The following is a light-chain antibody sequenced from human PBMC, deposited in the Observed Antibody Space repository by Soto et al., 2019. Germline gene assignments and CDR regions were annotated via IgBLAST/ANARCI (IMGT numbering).Light chain of an antibody. Sequence: QSVLTQPASVSGSPGQSITISCSGTSSDVGGYNYVSWYQQHPGKVPKLIIYDVNNRPSGVSYRFSGSKSGNTASLTISGLQAEDEADYYCSSYGSSSTLVLFGGGTKLTVL. V-gene: IGLV2-14*03. J-gene: IGLJ2*01. CDR2: DVN. CDR3: SSYGSSSTLVL. CDR1: SSDVGGYNY.